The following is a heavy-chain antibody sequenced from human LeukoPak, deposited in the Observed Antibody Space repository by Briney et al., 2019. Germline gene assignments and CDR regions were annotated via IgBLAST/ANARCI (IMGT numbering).Heavy chain of an antibody. V-gene: IGHV4-39*01. D-gene: IGHD2-2*01. J-gene: IGHJ4*02. CDR3: ARPTSNLKIDY. CDR1: GGSISSSGYF. CDR2: IYYSGST. Sequence: SETLSLTCTVSGGSISSSGYFWGWIRQPPEKGLEWIGSIYYSGSTYYNPSLKSRVTISVDTSKNQFSLRLSSVTAADTAVYYCARPTSNLKIDYWGQGTLVTVSS.